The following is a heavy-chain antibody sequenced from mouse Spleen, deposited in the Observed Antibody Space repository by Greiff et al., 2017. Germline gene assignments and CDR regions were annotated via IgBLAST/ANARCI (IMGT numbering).Heavy chain of an antibody. CDR2: ISYDGSN. V-gene: IGHV3-6*01. CDR3: ASLYGDYPY. J-gene: IGHJ3*01. Sequence: EVQLQESGPGLVKPSQSLSLTCSVTGYSITSGYYWNWIRQFPGNKLEWMGYISYDGSNNYNPSLKNRISITRDTSKNQFFLKLNSVTTEDTATYYCASLYGDYPYWGQGTLVTVSA. CDR1: GYSITSGYY. D-gene: IGHD2-13*01.